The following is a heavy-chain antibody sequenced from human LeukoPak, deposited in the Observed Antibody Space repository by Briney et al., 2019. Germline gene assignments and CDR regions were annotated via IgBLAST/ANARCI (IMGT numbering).Heavy chain of an antibody. Sequence: PSETLSLTCTVSGGSISSGSYYWRWIRQPAGKGLEWIGRIYTSGSTNYNPSLKSRVTISVDTSKNQFSLKLSSVTAADTAVYYCAREAEQWLVGWFDPWGQGILVTVSS. CDR2: IYTSGST. CDR3: AREAEQWLVGWFDP. J-gene: IGHJ5*02. D-gene: IGHD6-19*01. V-gene: IGHV4-61*02. CDR1: GGSISSGSYY.